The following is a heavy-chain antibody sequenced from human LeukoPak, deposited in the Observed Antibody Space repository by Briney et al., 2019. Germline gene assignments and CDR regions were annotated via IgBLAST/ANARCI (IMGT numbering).Heavy chain of an antibody. CDR1: GGSITSSGFY. D-gene: IGHD2-15*01. Sequence: SDTLSLTCTVSGGSITSSGFYWGWIRQPPGKGLEWIGNIYYGGSAYYNPSLKSRVTISVDTSKNQFSLKLSSVTAADTAVYYCARQPNIVVVDNWFGPWGQGTLVAVSS. J-gene: IGHJ5*02. CDR2: IYYGGSA. V-gene: IGHV4-39*07. CDR3: ARQPNIVVVDNWFGP.